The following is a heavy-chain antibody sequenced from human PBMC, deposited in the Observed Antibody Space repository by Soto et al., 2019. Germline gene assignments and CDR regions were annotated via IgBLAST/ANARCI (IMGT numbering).Heavy chain of an antibody. Sequence: QVQLVQSGAEEKKPGASVRVSCKASGYTFTSYPIHWVRQAPGQSLEWMGWINGGNGDTKYSENLQGRVAMSRDTSASTAYIDLSSLRFEDTAXXXXXXXXXXXXXXFDYWGQGSLVIVSS. CDR3: XXXXXXXXXXFDY. CDR1: GYTFTSYP. CDR2: INGGNGDT. J-gene: IGHJ4*02. V-gene: IGHV1-3*05.